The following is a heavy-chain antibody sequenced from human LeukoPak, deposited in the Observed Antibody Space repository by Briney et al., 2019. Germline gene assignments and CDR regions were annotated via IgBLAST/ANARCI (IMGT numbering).Heavy chain of an antibody. V-gene: IGHV1-8*02. Sequence: ASVTVSCKASGYTFTSYDINWVPQPPEPGLEWMGWINPKSGITTYAEKFQGRVTTTRDTSTETAFMELSSLRSEDTAIYYCASRIFLTWGQGTLVTVSS. CDR1: GYTFTSYD. J-gene: IGHJ5*02. CDR2: INPKSGIT. CDR3: ASRIFLT. D-gene: IGHD2/OR15-2a*01.